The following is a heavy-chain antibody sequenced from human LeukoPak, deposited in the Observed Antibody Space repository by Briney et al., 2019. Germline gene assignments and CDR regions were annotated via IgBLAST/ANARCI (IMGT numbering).Heavy chain of an antibody. CDR1: GDSVYSNSAA. CDR2: SYYRSKWYK. J-gene: IGHJ4*02. Sequence: SQTLSLNCAISGDSVYSNSAAWRWIRQSPSRGLERLGRSYYRSKWYKVYVTSMKSRLTINPDTSKNQFSLQLNCVTPEDTAVYYCARLSSGGAVDYWGQGALVTVSS. D-gene: IGHD6-19*01. V-gene: IGHV6-1*01. CDR3: ARLSSGGAVDY.